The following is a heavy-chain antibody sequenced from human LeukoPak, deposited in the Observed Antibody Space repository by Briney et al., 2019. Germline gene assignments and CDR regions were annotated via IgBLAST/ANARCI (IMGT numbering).Heavy chain of an antibody. CDR1: GLSVSSNF. CDR2: IYGGGST. J-gene: IGHJ4*02. V-gene: IGHV3-53*01. CDR3: ASWPVGWYGEDS. D-gene: IGHD6-19*01. Sequence: GGSLRLSCAATGLSVSSNFMSWVRQAPGKGPEWVSVIYGGGSTYYTDSVKGRFTISRDTPKDTLYLQMNSLRVEDTAVYYCASWPVGWYGEDSWGQGTLVTVSS.